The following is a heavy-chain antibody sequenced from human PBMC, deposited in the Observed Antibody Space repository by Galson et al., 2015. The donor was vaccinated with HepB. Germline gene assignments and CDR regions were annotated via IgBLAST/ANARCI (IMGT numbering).Heavy chain of an antibody. CDR2: IYPGDSDT. V-gene: IGHV5-51*03. Sequence: QSGAEVEKPGESLKISCKGSGYSFTSYWIGWGRQMPGKGLEGMGIIYPGDSDTRFSPSFQGQVTISADKSISTAYLQWSSLKASDTAMYYCARETSSWSASNEFDYWSQGTLVTVSS. J-gene: IGHJ4*02. D-gene: IGHD6-13*01. CDR1: GYSFTSYW. CDR3: ARETSSWSASNEFDY.